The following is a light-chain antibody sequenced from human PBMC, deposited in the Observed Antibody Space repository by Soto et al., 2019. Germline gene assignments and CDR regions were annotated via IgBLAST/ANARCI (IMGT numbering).Light chain of an antibody. Sequence: DSQLTQSPSSLAAYVGGRVSITCQASQSISTHVSWYTQTPGTDTKLLIYAASSLQSWVPSRLTGSGSGTDVTLTISSLQPEDLATYYGQQSYTSWWTFGQGTKVDIK. V-gene: IGKV1-39*01. CDR2: AAS. J-gene: IGKJ1*01. CDR1: QSISTH. CDR3: QQSYTSWWT.